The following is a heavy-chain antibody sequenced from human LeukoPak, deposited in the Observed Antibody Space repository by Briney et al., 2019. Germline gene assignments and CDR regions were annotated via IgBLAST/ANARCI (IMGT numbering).Heavy chain of an antibody. Sequence: GSLRLSCAASGFTFSSYAMHWVRQAPGKGLEWVAVMSYDGSNKYYADSVKGRFTISRDNSKNTVYLQMRNLRVEHTAVYYCAKVVAGNIDYYFDYWGQGILVAVSS. CDR1: GFTFSSYA. CDR2: MSYDGSNK. V-gene: IGHV3-30-3*01. J-gene: IGHJ4*02. D-gene: IGHD2/OR15-2a*01. CDR3: AKVVAGNIDYYFDY.